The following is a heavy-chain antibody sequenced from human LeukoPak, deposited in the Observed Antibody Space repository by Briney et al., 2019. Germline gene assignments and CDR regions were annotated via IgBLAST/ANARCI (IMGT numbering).Heavy chain of an antibody. CDR1: GGSFSGYY. CDR2: INHSGST. CDR3: ARSLEDAFDI. V-gene: IGHV4-34*01. J-gene: IGHJ3*02. D-gene: IGHD5-24*01. Sequence: SETLSLTCVVYGGSFSGYYWSWIRQPPGKGLEWIGEINHSGSTNYNPSLKSRVTISVDTSMNQFSLKLSSVTAADTAVYYCARSLEDAFDIWGQGTMVTVSS.